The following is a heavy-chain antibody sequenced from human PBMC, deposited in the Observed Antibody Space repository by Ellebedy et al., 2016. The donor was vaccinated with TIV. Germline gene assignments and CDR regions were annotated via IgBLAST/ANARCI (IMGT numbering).Heavy chain of an antibody. D-gene: IGHD4-17*01. V-gene: IGHV4-59*08. CDR1: GHSISGYF. CDR3: ARHATRGEYALDF. J-gene: IGHJ3*01. Sequence: MPSETLSLTCTVAGHSISGYFWSWIRQPPGKGLEWIAYKSYGGITSYSPSLESRATISIDTSTNQFSLKLNSVTAADTAVYYCARHATRGEYALDFWGQGTMVTVSS. CDR2: KSYGGIT.